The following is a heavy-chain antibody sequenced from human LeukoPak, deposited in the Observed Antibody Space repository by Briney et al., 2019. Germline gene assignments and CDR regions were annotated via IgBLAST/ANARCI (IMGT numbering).Heavy chain of an antibody. CDR1: GFTFSSYG. V-gene: IGHV3-7*01. J-gene: IGHJ4*02. Sequence: GRSLRLSCAASGFTFSSYGMHWVRQAPGKGLEWVANIKQDGSEKYYVDSVKGRFTISRDNAKNSLYLQMNSLRAEDTAMYYCAREARSYGDFDYWGQGTLVTVSS. CDR3: AREARSYGDFDY. CDR2: IKQDGSEK. D-gene: IGHD4-17*01.